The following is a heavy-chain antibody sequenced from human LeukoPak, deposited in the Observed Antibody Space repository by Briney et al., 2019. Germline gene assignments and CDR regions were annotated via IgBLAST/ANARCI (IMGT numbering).Heavy chain of an antibody. D-gene: IGHD3-3*01. Sequence: AGGSLRLSCAASGFTFSSYAMSWVRQAPGKGLEWVSAISGSGGSTYYADSVKGRFTISRDNSKNTLYLQMNSLRAEDTAVYYCAKPNDFWSGYYTPIDYWGQGTLVTVSS. CDR2: ISGSGGST. J-gene: IGHJ4*02. CDR1: GFTFSSYA. V-gene: IGHV3-23*01. CDR3: AKPNDFWSGYYTPIDY.